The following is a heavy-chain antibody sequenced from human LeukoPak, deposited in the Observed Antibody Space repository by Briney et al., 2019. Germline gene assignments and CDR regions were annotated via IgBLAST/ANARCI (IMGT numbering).Heavy chain of an antibody. D-gene: IGHD6-13*01. J-gene: IGHJ6*03. CDR2: INHSGST. Sequence: SETMSLTCAVYGGSFSGYYWSWIRQPPGKGLEWNGEINHSGSTNFNPSLKSRVTISVDTSKNQFSLKLSSVTAADTAVYYCARQIAAAGSYWGSPYYYYYMDVWGKGTTVTVSS. CDR1: GGSFSGYY. V-gene: IGHV4-34*01. CDR3: ARQIAAAGSYWGSPYYYYYMDV.